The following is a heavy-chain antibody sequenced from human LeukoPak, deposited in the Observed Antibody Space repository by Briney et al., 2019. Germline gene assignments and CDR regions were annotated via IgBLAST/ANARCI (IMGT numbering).Heavy chain of an antibody. CDR3: AKDQNTGYANNWFDP. D-gene: IGHD5-12*01. CDR2: INPNNGGT. Sequence: ASVRLSCTASGYTFTGYDIHWVRQAPGQGLEWMGWINPNNGGTNFAQKFQGRVTMTRDKSISTAYMELSRLRSDDTAVYYCAKDQNTGYANNWFDPWGQGTLVTVSS. CDR1: GYTFTGYD. V-gene: IGHV1-2*02. J-gene: IGHJ5*02.